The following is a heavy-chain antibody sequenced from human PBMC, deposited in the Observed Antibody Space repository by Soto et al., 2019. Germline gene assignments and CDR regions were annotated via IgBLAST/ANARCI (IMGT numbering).Heavy chain of an antibody. CDR3: ARDGDYFVSGTYGYLDY. D-gene: IGHD3-10*01. V-gene: IGHV3-49*04. CDR1: GFTFDDYA. CDR2: IRSKAYGGTT. J-gene: IGHJ4*02. Sequence: GGSLGLSCIASGFTFDDYAMSWVRQSPGKGLEWVGFIRSKAYGGTTEYAASVRGRFTISRDDSKSFAYLQMNSLKTEDTAVYFCARDGDYFVSGTYGYLDYWGLGTLVTVS.